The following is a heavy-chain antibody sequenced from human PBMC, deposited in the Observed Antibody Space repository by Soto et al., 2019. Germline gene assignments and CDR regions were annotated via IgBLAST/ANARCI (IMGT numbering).Heavy chain of an antibody. CDR2: ISWDGGST. Sequence: PGGSLRLSCAASGFTFDDYTMLWVRQAPGKGLEWVSLISWDGGSTYYADSLKGRFTISRDNSKNSLYLQMNSLRTEDTALYYCANLGPYASDYWGQGTLVTVSS. J-gene: IGHJ4*02. D-gene: IGHD4-17*01. CDR1: GFTFDDYT. CDR3: ANLGPYASDY. V-gene: IGHV3-43*01.